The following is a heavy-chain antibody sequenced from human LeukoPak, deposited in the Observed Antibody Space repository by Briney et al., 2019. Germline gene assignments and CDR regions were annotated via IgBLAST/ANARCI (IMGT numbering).Heavy chain of an antibody. V-gene: IGHV3-23*01. CDR2: ISGSGGST. Sequence: GGSLRLSCAASGFTFSSYAMSWVRKAPGKGLEWFSGISGSGGSTYYADSVKGRFTISRDNSKNTVYLQMNSLRADDTAVYYCAKDLGYGGNSGIDYWGQGTLVTVSS. CDR1: GFTFSSYA. J-gene: IGHJ4*02. D-gene: IGHD4-23*01. CDR3: AKDLGYGGNSGIDY.